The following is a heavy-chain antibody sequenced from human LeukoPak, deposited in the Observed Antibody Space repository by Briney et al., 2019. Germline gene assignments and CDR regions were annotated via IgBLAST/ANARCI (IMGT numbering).Heavy chain of an antibody. Sequence: GGSLRLSCAASGFTFDDYGMSWVRQAPWKGLEWVSGINWNGGSTGYADSVKGRFTISRDNAKNSQYLQMNSLRAEDTALYYCAREGQIFGVANIDYWGQGTLVTVSS. CDR2: INWNGGST. J-gene: IGHJ4*02. V-gene: IGHV3-20*04. D-gene: IGHD3-3*01. CDR3: AREGQIFGVANIDY. CDR1: GFTFDDYG.